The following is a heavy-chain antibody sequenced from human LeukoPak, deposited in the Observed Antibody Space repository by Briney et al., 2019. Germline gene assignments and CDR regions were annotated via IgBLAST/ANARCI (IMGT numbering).Heavy chain of an antibody. CDR2: IIPIFGTA. Sequence: ASVKVSCKASGGTFSSYAISWVRQAPGQGLEWMGGIIPIFGTAIYAQKFQGRVTITTDESTSTAYMELSSLRSEDTAVYYCASSGSSSSGLSFYYYYYMDVWGKGTTVTVSS. CDR1: GGTFSSYA. D-gene: IGHD6-6*01. CDR3: ASSGSSSSGLSFYYYYYMDV. J-gene: IGHJ6*03. V-gene: IGHV1-69*05.